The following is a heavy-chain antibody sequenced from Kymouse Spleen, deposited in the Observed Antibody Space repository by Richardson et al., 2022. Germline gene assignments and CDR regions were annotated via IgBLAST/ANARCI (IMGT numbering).Heavy chain of an antibody. CDR1: GFTFDDYA. CDR3: AKDRGTGTNYYGMDV. CDR2: ISWNSGSI. Sequence: EVQLVESGGGLVQPGRSLRLSCAASGFTFDDYAMHWVRQAPGKGLEWVSGISWNSGSIGYADSVKGRFTISRDNAKNSLYLQMNSLRAEDTALYYCAKDRGTGTNYYGMDVWGQGTTVTVSS. V-gene: IGHV3-9*01. D-gene: IGHD1-7*01. J-gene: IGHJ6*02.